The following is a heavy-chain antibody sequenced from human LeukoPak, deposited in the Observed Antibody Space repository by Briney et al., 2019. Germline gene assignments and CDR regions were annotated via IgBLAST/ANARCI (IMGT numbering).Heavy chain of an antibody. V-gene: IGHV3-74*01. CDR3: SRSAYYDGSGNYYDY. J-gene: IGHJ4*02. CDR2: ISDGGSTT. D-gene: IGHD3-22*01. CDR1: GFTFSSYW. Sequence: GGSLRLSCAASGFTFSSYWMHWVRQAPGKGLVWVSRISDGGSTTTYADSVKGRFTISRDNAKNTLYQQMNGLRAEDTAVYYCSRSAYYDGSGNYYDYWGQGTLVTVSS.